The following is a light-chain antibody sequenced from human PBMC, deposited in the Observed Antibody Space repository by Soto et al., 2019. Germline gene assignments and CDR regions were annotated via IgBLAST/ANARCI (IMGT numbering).Light chain of an antibody. CDR1: SIDVGGYNY. Sequence: QPVLTQPASVSGSPGQSITISCTGTSIDVGGYNYVSWYQQHPGKAPKLMIYDVSNRPSGVSNRFSGSKSGNTASLTISGLQAEDEADYYCSSYTSSSTVVFGGGTKLTVL. CDR3: SSYTSSSTVV. CDR2: DVS. J-gene: IGLJ2*01. V-gene: IGLV2-14*01.